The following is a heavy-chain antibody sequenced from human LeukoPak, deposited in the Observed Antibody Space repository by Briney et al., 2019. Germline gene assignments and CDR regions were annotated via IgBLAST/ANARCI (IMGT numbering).Heavy chain of an antibody. V-gene: IGHV4-31*03. Sequence: SETLSLTCTVSGGSISSGGYYWSWIRQHPGKGLEWIGYIYYSGSTYYNPSLKSRVTISVDTSKNQFSLKLSSVTAADTAVYYCARHARGIAALVNWFDPWGQGTLVTVSS. CDR2: IYYSGST. D-gene: IGHD6-6*01. J-gene: IGHJ5*02. CDR3: ARHARGIAALVNWFDP. CDR1: GGSISSGGYY.